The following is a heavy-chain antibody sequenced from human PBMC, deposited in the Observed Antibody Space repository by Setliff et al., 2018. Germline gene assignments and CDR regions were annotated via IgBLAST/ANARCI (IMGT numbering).Heavy chain of an antibody. Sequence: GGSLRLSCAGSGFAFSGDDMHWVRQAPGKGLEWVSYIGESGNNIHYADSVKGRFTISRDNAKNSLYLQMNSLRAEDTAVYYCASCYDSSGYYRYWYFDLWGRGTLVTVSS. CDR3: ASCYDSSGYYRYWYFDL. J-gene: IGHJ2*01. CDR2: IGESGNNI. V-gene: IGHV3-48*03. CDR1: GFAFSGDD. D-gene: IGHD3-22*01.